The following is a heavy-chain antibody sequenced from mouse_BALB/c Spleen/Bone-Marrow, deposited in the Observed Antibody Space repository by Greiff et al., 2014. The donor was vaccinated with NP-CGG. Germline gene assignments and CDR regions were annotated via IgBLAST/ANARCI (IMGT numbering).Heavy chain of an antibody. CDR2: IDPANGNT. J-gene: IGHJ4*01. V-gene: IGHV14-3*02. CDR1: GFNIKDTY. D-gene: IGHD2-1*01. CDR3: ARYGNYCYAMDY. Sequence: VQLQQSGAELVKPGASVKLSCTASGFNIKDTYMHWVKQRPEQGLEWIGRIDPANGNTKYDPKFQGKATITADTSSNTAYLHLSSLTSEDTAVYYCARYGNYCYAMDYWGQGTSVTVSS.